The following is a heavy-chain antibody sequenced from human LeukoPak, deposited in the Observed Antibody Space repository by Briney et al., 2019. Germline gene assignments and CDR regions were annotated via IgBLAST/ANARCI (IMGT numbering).Heavy chain of an antibody. Sequence: GGSLRLSCAASGFSLGTYWMSWVRQAPGKGLEGVANIKQGGSGKHYGDSVRGRFTISRDNGKNELYLQMHSLRVEDTAVYYCVREYGDYQAPFDYWGPGTLVTVS. J-gene: IGHJ4*02. CDR3: VREYGDYQAPFDY. V-gene: IGHV3-7*05. CDR2: IKQGGSGK. D-gene: IGHD4-17*01. CDR1: GFSLGTYW.